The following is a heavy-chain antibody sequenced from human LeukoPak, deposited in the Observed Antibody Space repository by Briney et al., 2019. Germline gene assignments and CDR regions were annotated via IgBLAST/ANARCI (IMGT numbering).Heavy chain of an antibody. J-gene: IGHJ4*02. V-gene: IGHV1-2*02. CDR2: INPASGGT. CDR1: GYTFTGYY. D-gene: IGHD3-22*01. Sequence: ASVKVSCKASGYTFTGYYMHWVRQAPGQGLEWMGWINPASGGTNYAQKFQGRVTMTRDTSISTVYMDLSRLRSDDTAVYYCARDPYDSSSYYYSYFDYWGQGTLVTVSS. CDR3: ARDPYDSSSYYYSYFDY.